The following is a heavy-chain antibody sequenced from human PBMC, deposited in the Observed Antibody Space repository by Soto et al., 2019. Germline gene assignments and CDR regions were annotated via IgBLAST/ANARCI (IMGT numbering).Heavy chain of an antibody. CDR1: GFTFSSYA. CDR2: ISGSGGST. CDR3: AKDLGVSGSGWYVGYYYYGMDV. D-gene: IGHD6-19*01. J-gene: IGHJ6*02. Sequence: GGSLRLSCAASGFTFSSYAMSWVRQAPGKGLEWVSAISGSGGSTYYADSVKGRFTISRVNSKNTLYLQMNSLRAEDTAVYYCAKDLGVSGSGWYVGYYYYGMDVWGQWTTVTVSS. V-gene: IGHV3-23*01.